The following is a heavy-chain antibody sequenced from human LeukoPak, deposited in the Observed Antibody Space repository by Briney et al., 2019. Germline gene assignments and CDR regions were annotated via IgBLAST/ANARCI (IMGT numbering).Heavy chain of an antibody. D-gene: IGHD3-22*01. J-gene: IGHJ4*02. Sequence: GGSLRLSCAVSGFTFSDYSVNWVRQAPGKGLEWVSYISDDSITTYYADSVKGRFTLSRDNAKNSLYLQMNSLRAEDTAVYYCARERKSGYYYDLVYWGQGTLVTVSS. CDR2: ISDDSITT. CDR3: ARERKSGYYYDLVY. V-gene: IGHV3-48*04. CDR1: GFTFSDYS.